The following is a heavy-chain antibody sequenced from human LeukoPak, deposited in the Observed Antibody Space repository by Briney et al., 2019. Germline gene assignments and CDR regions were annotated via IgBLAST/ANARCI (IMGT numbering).Heavy chain of an antibody. Sequence: PGGSLRLSCAASGFTFSNYAMSWVRQAPGKGLVWVSRINTDGSSTSYADSVKGRFTISRDNAKNTLYLQMNSLRAEDTAVYYCARVRYCSSTSCYNWFDPWGQGTLVTVSS. V-gene: IGHV3-74*01. CDR3: ARVRYCSSTSCYNWFDP. D-gene: IGHD2-2*01. J-gene: IGHJ5*02. CDR2: INTDGSST. CDR1: GFTFSNYA.